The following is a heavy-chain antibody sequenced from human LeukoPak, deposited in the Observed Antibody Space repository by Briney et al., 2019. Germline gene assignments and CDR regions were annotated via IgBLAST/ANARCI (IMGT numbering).Heavy chain of an antibody. D-gene: IGHD5-12*01. CDR3: ARHSTLAMIDY. CDR2: IYYSGST. V-gene: IGHV4-39*01. J-gene: IGHJ4*02. CDR1: GGSISSSSYY. Sequence: SETLSLTCTVSGGSISSSSYYWGWIRQPPGKGLKWIGSIYYSGSTYYNPSLKSRVTISVDTSKNQFSLKLSPVTAADTAVYYCARHSTLAMIDYWGQGTLVTVSS.